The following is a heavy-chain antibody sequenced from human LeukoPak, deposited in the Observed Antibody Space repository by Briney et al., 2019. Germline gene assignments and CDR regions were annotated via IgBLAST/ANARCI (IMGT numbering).Heavy chain of an antibody. CDR2: IYTSGST. CDR3: ARDKSRTYGSADAFDI. V-gene: IGHV4-4*07. Sequence: SETLSLTCTVSGGSISSYYWSWIRQPAGKGLEWIGRIYTSGSTNYNPSLKSRVTMSVDTSKKQFSLKLSSVTAADTAVYYCARDKSRTYGSADAFDIWGQGTMVTVSS. J-gene: IGHJ3*02. D-gene: IGHD3-10*01. CDR1: GGSISSYY.